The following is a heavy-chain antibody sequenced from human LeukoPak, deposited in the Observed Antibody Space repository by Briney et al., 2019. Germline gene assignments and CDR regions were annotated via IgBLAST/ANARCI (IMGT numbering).Heavy chain of an antibody. CDR2: IWYDGSNK. J-gene: IGHJ4*02. CDR3: ARGSGSYYAGVDY. D-gene: IGHD1-26*01. CDR1: GFTFSRYG. Sequence: GRSLRLSCAASGFTFSRYGMHWVRQAPGKGLEWVAVIWYDGSNKYYADSVKGRFTFSRDNSKNTLYLQMNSLRAEDTAVYYCARGSGSYYAGVDYWGQGTLVTVSS. V-gene: IGHV3-33*01.